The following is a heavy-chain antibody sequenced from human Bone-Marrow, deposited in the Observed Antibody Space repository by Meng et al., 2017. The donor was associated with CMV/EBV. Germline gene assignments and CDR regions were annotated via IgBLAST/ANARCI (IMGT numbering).Heavy chain of an antibody. D-gene: IGHD3-3*01. CDR1: GGTFSSYT. Sequence: ASVKVSCKASGGTFSSYTISWVRQAPGQGLEWMGWISAYNGNTNYAQKLQGRVTMTTDTSTSTAYMELRSLRSDDTAVYYCARLPHVLRFLEWLPSRGYYFDYWGQGTLVTVS. J-gene: IGHJ4*02. CDR2: ISAYNGNT. V-gene: IGHV1-18*01. CDR3: ARLPHVLRFLEWLPSRGYYFDY.